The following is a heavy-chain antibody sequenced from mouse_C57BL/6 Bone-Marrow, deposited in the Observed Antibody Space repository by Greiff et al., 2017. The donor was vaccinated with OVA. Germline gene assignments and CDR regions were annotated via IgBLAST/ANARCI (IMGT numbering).Heavy chain of an antibody. CDR1: GYAFSSSW. D-gene: IGHD2-1*01. Sequence: QVQLKQSGPELVKPGASVKISCKASGYAFSSSWMNWVKQRPGKGLEWIGRIYPGDGDTNYNGKFKGKATLTADKSSSTAYMQLSSLTSEDSAVYFCARGGGNYYFDYWGQGTTLTVSS. CDR3: ARGGGNYYFDY. CDR2: IYPGDGDT. J-gene: IGHJ2*01. V-gene: IGHV1-82*01.